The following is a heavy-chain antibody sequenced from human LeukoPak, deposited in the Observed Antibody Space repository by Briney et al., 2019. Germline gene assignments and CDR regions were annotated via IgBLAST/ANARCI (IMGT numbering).Heavy chain of an antibody. CDR3: AKVGSPSRGRNWVDP. D-gene: IGHD2-15*01. J-gene: IGHJ5*02. Sequence: SETLSLTCTVSGGSINTYFCSWIRQPAGKGLEWIGRIDASGSINYNPSLKSRVTMSVDRSKNQFSLKLSSVTAADTAVYYCAKVGSPSRGRNWVDPWGQGTLVTVSS. CDR1: GGSINTYF. CDR2: IDASGSI. V-gene: IGHV4-4*07.